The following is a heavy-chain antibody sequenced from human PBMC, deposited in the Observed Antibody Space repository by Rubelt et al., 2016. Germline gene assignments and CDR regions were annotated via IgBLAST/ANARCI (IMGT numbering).Heavy chain of an antibody. CDR2: INPSGGST. J-gene: IGHJ5*02. Sequence: QVQLVQSGAEVKKPGASVKVSCKASGYTFTSYYMHWVRQAPGKGLEWKGIINPSGGSTSYAQKFQGRVTMTRDTSTSTVYMELSSLRSEDTAVYYCARSPRYDFEDNWFDPWGQGTLVTVSS. V-gene: IGHV1-46*01. CDR1: GYTFTSYY. D-gene: IGHD3-3*01. CDR3: ARSPRYDFEDNWFDP.